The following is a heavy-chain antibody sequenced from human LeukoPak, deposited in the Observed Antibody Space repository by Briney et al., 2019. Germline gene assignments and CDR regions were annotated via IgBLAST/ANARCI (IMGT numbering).Heavy chain of an antibody. D-gene: IGHD1-26*01. CDR2: INPNSGGT. CDR1: GYTFTGYY. Sequence: GASVKVSCKASGYTFTGYYIHWVRQAPGQGLEWMGWINPNSGGTNYAHKFQGRVTMTRDTSISTASMELTRLTSDDTAVYYCAKDSSSGTYFDYWGQGTLVTVSS. CDR3: AKDSSSGTYFDY. J-gene: IGHJ4*02. V-gene: IGHV1-2*02.